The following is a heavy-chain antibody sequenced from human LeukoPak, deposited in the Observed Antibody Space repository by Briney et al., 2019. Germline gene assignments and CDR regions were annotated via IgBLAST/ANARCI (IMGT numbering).Heavy chain of an antibody. J-gene: IGHJ6*03. CDR2: IFYSGIT. CDR1: GDSITSYF. D-gene: IGHD6-13*01. Sequence: SETLSLTCTVSGDSITSYFWSWIRQPPGKGLEWVGYIFYSGITNYNPSLKSRVTISVDTSKNQFSLKLSSVTAADTAVYYCARFVASSSSSHYYYYYYMDVWGKGTTVTVSS. V-gene: IGHV4-59*01. CDR3: ARFVASSSSSHYYYYYYMDV.